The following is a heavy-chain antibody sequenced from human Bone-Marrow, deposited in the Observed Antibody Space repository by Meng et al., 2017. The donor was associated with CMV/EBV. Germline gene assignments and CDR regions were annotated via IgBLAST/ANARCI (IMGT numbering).Heavy chain of an antibody. D-gene: IGHD2-2*01. Sequence: GGSLRLSCAASGFTVSSNYMNWVRQASGKGLEWVGRIRSKANSYATAYAASVKGRFTISRNDSKNTAYLQMNSLKTEDTAVYYCTSHIVVVPAARLGNYYGMDVWGQGTTVTVSS. CDR3: TSHIVVVPAARLGNYYGMDV. V-gene: IGHV3-73*01. CDR1: GFTVSSNY. J-gene: IGHJ6*02. CDR2: IRSKANSYAT.